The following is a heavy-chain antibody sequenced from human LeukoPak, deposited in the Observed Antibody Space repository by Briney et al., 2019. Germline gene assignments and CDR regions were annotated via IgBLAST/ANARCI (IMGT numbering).Heavy chain of an antibody. D-gene: IGHD3-10*01. Sequence: ASVKVSCKASGYTFTSYYMHWVRQAPGQGLEWMGIINPSGGSTSYAQKFQGRVTMTRDTSTSTVYMELSSLRSEDTAVYYCARARPPSITMVRGVRSWFDPWGQGTLVTVSS. V-gene: IGHV1-46*01. CDR3: ARARPPSITMVRGVRSWFDP. CDR2: INPSGGST. CDR1: GYTFTSYY. J-gene: IGHJ5*02.